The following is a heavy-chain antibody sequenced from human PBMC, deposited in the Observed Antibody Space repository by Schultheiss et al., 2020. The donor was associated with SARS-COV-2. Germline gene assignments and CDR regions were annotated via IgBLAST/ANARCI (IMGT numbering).Heavy chain of an antibody. CDR2: ISYSGTT. CDR1: GGSISSGGHY. V-gene: IGHV4-31*03. CDR3: ARVASVWYYFDY. D-gene: IGHD2-21*01. Sequence: SETLSLTCTVSGGSISSGGHYWSWIRQHPGKGLEWIGFISYSGTTYYNSSLKSRVTISVDTSENQFSLKVSSVTAADTAVYYCARVASVWYYFDYWGQGTLVTVSS. J-gene: IGHJ4*02.